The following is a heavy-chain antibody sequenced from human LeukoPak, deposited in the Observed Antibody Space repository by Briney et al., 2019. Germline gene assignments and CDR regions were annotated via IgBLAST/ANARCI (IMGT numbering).Heavy chain of an antibody. CDR2: IYTSGST. CDR1: GGSISSYY. CDR3: ARDAPNGSGGINWFDP. V-gene: IGHV4-4*07. J-gene: IGHJ5*02. Sequence: SETLSLTCTVSGGSISSYYWSWIRQPAGKGLEWIGRIYTSGSTNYNPSLKSRVTISVDKSKSQFSLKLSSVTAADTAVYYCARDAPNGSGGINWFDPWGQGTLVTVSS. D-gene: IGHD6-25*01.